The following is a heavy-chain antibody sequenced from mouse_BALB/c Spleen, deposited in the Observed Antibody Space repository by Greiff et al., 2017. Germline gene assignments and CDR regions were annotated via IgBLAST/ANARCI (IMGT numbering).Heavy chain of an antibody. V-gene: IGHV1-69*02. CDR1: GFNIKDTD. Sequence: QVQLQQSGAELVKPGASVKLSCTASGFNIKDTDMHWVKQRPGQGLEWIGAIDTSDSYTSYNQKFKGKATLTVDESSSTAYMQLSSLTSEDSAVYYCARGGYGNYFDYWGQGTTLTVSS. CDR3: ARGGYGNYFDY. J-gene: IGHJ2*01. D-gene: IGHD2-10*02. CDR2: IDTSDSYT.